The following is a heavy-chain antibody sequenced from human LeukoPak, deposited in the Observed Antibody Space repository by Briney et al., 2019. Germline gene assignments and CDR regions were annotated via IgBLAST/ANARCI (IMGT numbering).Heavy chain of an antibody. CDR2: ISGSGGST. J-gene: IGHJ4*02. D-gene: IGHD3-10*01. Sequence: GGSLRLSCAASAFTFSSYAMSWVRQAPGKGLEWVSAISGSGGSTYYADSVKGRFTISRDNAKNSLYRQMNSLRAEDTALYYCAKGGYYYGSGITSVLCDYWGQGTLVTVSS. V-gene: IGHV3-23*01. CDR3: AKGGYYYGSGITSVLCDY. CDR1: AFTFSSYA.